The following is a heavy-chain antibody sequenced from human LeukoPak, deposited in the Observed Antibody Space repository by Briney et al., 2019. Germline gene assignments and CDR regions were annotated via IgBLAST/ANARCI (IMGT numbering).Heavy chain of an antibody. CDR3: ARARGYYYDSFDY. V-gene: IGHV3-23*01. J-gene: IGHJ4*02. D-gene: IGHD3-22*01. CDR1: GFTFSSYG. Sequence: PGGSLRLSCAASGFTFSSYGMTWVRQAPGKGLEWVSAISGSGGSTYYVDSVKGRSTISRDNAENTLFLQMNSLTAEDTAVYYCARARGYYYDSFDYWGQGTLVTISS. CDR2: ISGSGGST.